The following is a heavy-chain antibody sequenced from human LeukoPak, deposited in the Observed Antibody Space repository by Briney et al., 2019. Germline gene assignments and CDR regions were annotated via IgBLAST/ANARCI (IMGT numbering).Heavy chain of an antibody. J-gene: IGHJ4*02. CDR2: ITSGGST. CDR3: AKDFQD. CDR1: GFTFSTYA. V-gene: IGHV3-23*01. Sequence: GGSLRLSCAASGFTFSTYAMTWVRQAPGKGLEWVSSITSGGSTYYADSVKGRFTISGDYSKNTLYLQMNSLRAEDTAVYFCAKDFQDWGQGTLVTVSS.